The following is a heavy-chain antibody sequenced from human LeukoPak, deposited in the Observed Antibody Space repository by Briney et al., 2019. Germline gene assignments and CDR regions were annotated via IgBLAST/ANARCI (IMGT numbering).Heavy chain of an antibody. D-gene: IGHD6-19*01. CDR1: GFTFSTYP. J-gene: IGHJ4*02. V-gene: IGHV3-30*18. Sequence: GGSPRLSCAASGFTFSTYPMHWVRQAPGKGLEWVAVISYDGSDKYYADSVKGRFSISRDNSKNTLYLQTNSLRAEDTAVYYCAKSYDSGWYVSDYWGQGTLVTVSS. CDR2: ISYDGSDK. CDR3: AKSYDSGWYVSDY.